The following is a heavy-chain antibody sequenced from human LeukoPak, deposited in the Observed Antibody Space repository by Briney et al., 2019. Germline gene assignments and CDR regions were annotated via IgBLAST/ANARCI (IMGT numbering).Heavy chain of an antibody. CDR1: GFTFSSYA. CDR3: AKDTERYSSGWYDY. J-gene: IGHJ4*02. CDR2: ISGSGGST. Sequence: GGSLRLSCAASGFTFSSYAMSWVRQAPGKGLEWVSAISGSGGSTYYADSVKGRFTISRDNSKNTLYLQVNSLRAEDTAVYYCAKDTERYSSGWYDYWGQGTLVTVSS. V-gene: IGHV3-23*01. D-gene: IGHD6-19*01.